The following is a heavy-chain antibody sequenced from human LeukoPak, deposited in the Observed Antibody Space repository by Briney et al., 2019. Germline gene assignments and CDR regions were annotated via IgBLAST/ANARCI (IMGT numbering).Heavy chain of an antibody. D-gene: IGHD4-11*01. CDR3: ARAHQTTVTNVGY. CDR2: ISYDGGNK. Sequence: PGGSLRLSCAVSGFTFSSYAMHWVRQAPGKGLEWVAVISYDGGNKYYADSVKGRFTISRDTSKNTLFLQMNSLRAEDTAVYFCARAHQTTVTNVGYGGQGPLVTVSS. J-gene: IGHJ4*02. V-gene: IGHV3-30-3*01. CDR1: GFTFSSYA.